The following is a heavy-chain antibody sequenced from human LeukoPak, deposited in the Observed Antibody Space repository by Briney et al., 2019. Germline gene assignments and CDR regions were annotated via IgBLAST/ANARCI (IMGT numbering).Heavy chain of an antibody. CDR2: VDHTGST. J-gene: IGHJ6*03. V-gene: IGHV4-59*01. D-gene: IGHD1-1*01. CDR1: GGSISTYY. CDR3: ARGRVSSSTWYSTYYYYFYMDV. Sequence: SETLSLTCTVSGGSISTYYWTWIRQPPGKGLEWIGYVDHTGSTNFNPSLNGRVSISRDTTKNLFSLRLRSVTAADTAVYFCARGRVSSSTWYSTYYYYFYMDVWGKGTTVTVSS.